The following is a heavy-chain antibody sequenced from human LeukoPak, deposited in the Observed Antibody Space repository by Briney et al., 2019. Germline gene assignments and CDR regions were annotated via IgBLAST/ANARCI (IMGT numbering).Heavy chain of an antibody. CDR3: ARGNFDGDYGFDY. Sequence: PSETLSLTCTVSGGSISSYYWSWIRQPPGKGLEWIGYIYYSGSTNYNPSLKSRVTISVDTSKNQFSLKLSSVTAVDTAVYYCARGNFDGDYGFDYWGQGTLVTVSS. CDR2: IYYSGST. D-gene: IGHD4-17*01. J-gene: IGHJ4*02. V-gene: IGHV4-59*01. CDR1: GGSISSYY.